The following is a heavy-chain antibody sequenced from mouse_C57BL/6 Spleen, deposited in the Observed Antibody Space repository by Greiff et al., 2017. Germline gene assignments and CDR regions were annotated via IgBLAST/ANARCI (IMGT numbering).Heavy chain of an antibody. D-gene: IGHD1-1*01. CDR1: GYTFTSYW. CDR2: IYPGSGST. J-gene: IGHJ2*01. CDR3: ARFPITTVVAVDY. Sequence: QVQLQQPGAELVKPGASVKMSCKASGYTFTSYWITWVKQRPGQGLEWIGDIYPGSGSTNYNEKFKSKATLTVDTSSSTAYMQRSSLTSEDSAVYYCARFPITTVVAVDYWGQGTTLTVSS. V-gene: IGHV1-55*01.